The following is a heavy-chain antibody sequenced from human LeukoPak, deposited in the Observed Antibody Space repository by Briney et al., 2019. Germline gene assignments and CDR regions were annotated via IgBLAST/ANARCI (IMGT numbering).Heavy chain of an antibody. CDR3: ARGLNQWLAKVNWFDP. V-gene: IGHV4-30-2*01. J-gene: IGHJ5*02. CDR1: GGSISSGGYS. Sequence: PSETLSLTCTVSGGSISSGGYSWSWIRQPPGKGLEWIGYIYHSGSTYYNPSLKSRVTISVDRSKNQFSLKLSSVTAADTAVYYCARGLNQWLAKVNWFDPWGQGTLVTVSS. CDR2: IYHSGST. D-gene: IGHD6-19*01.